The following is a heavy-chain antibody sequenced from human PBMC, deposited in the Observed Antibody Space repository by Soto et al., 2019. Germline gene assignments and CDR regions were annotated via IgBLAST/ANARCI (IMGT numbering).Heavy chain of an antibody. CDR2: INHSGST. CDR3: ARGIAAAGTGGWFDP. Sequence: SETLSLTCAVSGGSFSGYYWSWIRQPPGKGLEWIGEINHSGSTNYNPSLKSRVTISVDTSKNQFSLKLSSVTAADTAVYYCARGIAAAGTGGWFDPWGQGTLVTVSS. J-gene: IGHJ5*02. CDR1: GGSFSGYY. D-gene: IGHD6-13*01. V-gene: IGHV4-34*01.